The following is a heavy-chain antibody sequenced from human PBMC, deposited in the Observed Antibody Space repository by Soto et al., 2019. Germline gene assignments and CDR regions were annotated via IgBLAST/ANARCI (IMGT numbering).Heavy chain of an antibody. D-gene: IGHD3-10*01. V-gene: IGHV4-34*01. CDR1: GVSFDGFL. CDR2: ISRAGGS. J-gene: IGHJ4*02. Sequence: SETRSRTCAVSGVSFDGFLWTLIRQSPGKGLEWIGEISRAGGSNYNPSLNGRVTISLDTSKDQFSLRLRSVTAADTAVYYCARVLLWSGAVDYWGQGTPVTVSS. CDR3: ARVLLWSGAVDY.